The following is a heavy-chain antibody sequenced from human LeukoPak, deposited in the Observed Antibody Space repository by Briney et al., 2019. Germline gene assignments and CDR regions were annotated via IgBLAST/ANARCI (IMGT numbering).Heavy chain of an antibody. CDR2: IKSKTDGGTT. J-gene: IGHJ3*02. D-gene: IGHD3-16*01. V-gene: IGHV3-15*01. CDR1: GFTFSNXW. CDR3: TALWGFAFDI. Sequence: GGSLRLSCAASGFTFSNXWXSWVRQXPXXXXXXVGRIKSKTDGGTTXXXXXXXXRFTISRDDSKNTLYLHMSSLKTEDTAVYYCTALWGFAFDIWGQGTLVTVFS.